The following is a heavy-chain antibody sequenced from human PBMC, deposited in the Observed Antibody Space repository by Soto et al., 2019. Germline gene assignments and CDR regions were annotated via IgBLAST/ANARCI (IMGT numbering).Heavy chain of an antibody. Sequence: GRALRVNSGASGFNCNSYTINWVRQAPGKRLEWLSSISSSGYIFSTDSVRGRFTISRDNAKNSVYLQINSLRAEDTAVYFCARDCSGGSCYPGMDVWGQGTTV. J-gene: IGHJ6*02. V-gene: IGHV3-21*01. D-gene: IGHD2-15*01. CDR2: ISSSGYI. CDR1: GFNCNSYT. CDR3: ARDCSGGSCYPGMDV.